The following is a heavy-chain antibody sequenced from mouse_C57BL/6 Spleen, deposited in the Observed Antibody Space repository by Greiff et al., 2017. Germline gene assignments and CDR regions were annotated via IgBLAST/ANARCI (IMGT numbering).Heavy chain of an antibody. CDR1: GYTFTSYW. CDR3: ARPHYSNYGDAMDY. CDR2: IYPSDSET. D-gene: IGHD2-5*01. V-gene: IGHV1-61*01. J-gene: IGHJ4*01. Sequence: QVQLQQPGAELVRPGSSVKLSCKASGYTFTSYWMDWVKQRPGQGLEWIGNIYPSDSETHYNQKFKDKATLTVDKSSSTAYMQLSSLTSEDSAVYYCARPHYSNYGDAMDYWGQGTSVTVSS.